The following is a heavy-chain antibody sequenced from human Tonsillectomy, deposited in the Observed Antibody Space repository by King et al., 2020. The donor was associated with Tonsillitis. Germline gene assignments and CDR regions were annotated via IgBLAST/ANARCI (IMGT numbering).Heavy chain of an antibody. CDR2: ISGGGGGT. V-gene: IGHV3-23*04. CDR1: GFTFSRYA. J-gene: IGHJ3*02. Sequence: VQLVESGGGLVQPGGSLRLSCEASGFTFSRYAMSWVRQAPGKGLEWVSGISGGGGGTYYADSVKARFTISRDNSKNTVYLEMNSPRAEDTAVYYCVICYGYSFPLGACIIWGQGTMVTVSS. D-gene: IGHD5-12*01. CDR3: VICYGYSFPLGACII.